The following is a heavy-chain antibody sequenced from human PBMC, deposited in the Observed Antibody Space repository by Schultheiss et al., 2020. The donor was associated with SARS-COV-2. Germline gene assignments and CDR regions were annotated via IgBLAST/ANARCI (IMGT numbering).Heavy chain of an antibody. CDR2: IYSGGST. J-gene: IGHJ4*02. CDR1: GFTFSSYA. CDR3: AKPEAPSGYSYGLAGGYYFDY. D-gene: IGHD5-18*01. Sequence: GESLKISCAASGFTFSSYAMSWVRQAPGKGLEWVSVIYSGGSTYYADSVKGRFTISRDNSKNTLYLQMNSLRAEDTAVYYCAKPEAPSGYSYGLAGGYYFDYWGQGTLVTVSS. V-gene: IGHV3-23*03.